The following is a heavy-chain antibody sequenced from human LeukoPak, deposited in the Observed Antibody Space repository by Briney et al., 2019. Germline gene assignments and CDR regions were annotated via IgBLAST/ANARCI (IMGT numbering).Heavy chain of an antibody. CDR2: IYYSGST. J-gene: IGHJ4*02. CDR3: AREDSSGWFFDY. D-gene: IGHD6-19*01. Sequence: SETLSLTCSVSGGSISSYYWSWIRLPPGKGLEWIGYIYYSGSTHYNPSLKSRVTISVDTSKNQFSLKLSSVTAADTAVYYCAREDSSGWFFDYWGQGTLVTVSS. V-gene: IGHV4-59*12. CDR1: GGSISSYY.